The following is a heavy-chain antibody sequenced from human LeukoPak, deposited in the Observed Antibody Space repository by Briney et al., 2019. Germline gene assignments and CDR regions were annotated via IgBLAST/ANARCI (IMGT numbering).Heavy chain of an antibody. CDR1: GGSISSYY. Sequence: SETLSLTRTVSGGSISSYYWSWIRQPPGKGLEWIGYIYYSGSTNYNPSLKSRVTISLDTSKNQFSLKLSSVTAADTAVYYCARDGDSYGYAYWGQGTLVTVSS. D-gene: IGHD5-18*01. V-gene: IGHV4-59*01. J-gene: IGHJ4*02. CDR3: ARDGDSYGYAY. CDR2: IYYSGST.